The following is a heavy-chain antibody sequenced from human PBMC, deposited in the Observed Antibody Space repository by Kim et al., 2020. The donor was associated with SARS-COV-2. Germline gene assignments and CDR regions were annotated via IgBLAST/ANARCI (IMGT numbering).Heavy chain of an antibody. D-gene: IGHD2-15*01. CDR3: ARDDEDAFDL. J-gene: IGHJ2*01. V-gene: IGHV4-30-4*01. CDR1: GGSIRSDDYY. Sequence: SETLSLTCTVSGGSIRSDDYYWSWMRQSPGKGLEWLGYVYGSGSTYYNSSLKSRISMSVDTSKNVFSLKMNSVTAADTAVYYCARDDEDAFDLWGRGSLV. CDR2: VYGSGST.